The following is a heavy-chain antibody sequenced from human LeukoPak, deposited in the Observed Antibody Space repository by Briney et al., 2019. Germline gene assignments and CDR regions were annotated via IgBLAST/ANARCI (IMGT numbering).Heavy chain of an antibody. CDR1: GFTFSSYW. D-gene: IGHD1-26*01. Sequence: GGSLRLSCAASGFTFSSYWMSWVRQTPGRGLEWVANIKQDGSGTYYVDSARGRSTISRDNAKNSLYLQMNSLRAEDTAVYYCATRGWELLFYYYYYYMDVWGKGTTVTVSS. CDR3: ATRGWELLFYYYYYYMDV. J-gene: IGHJ6*03. CDR2: IKQDGSGT. V-gene: IGHV3-7*01.